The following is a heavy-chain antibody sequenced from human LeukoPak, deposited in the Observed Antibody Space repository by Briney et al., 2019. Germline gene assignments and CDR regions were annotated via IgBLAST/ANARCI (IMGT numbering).Heavy chain of an antibody. D-gene: IGHD3-3*01. J-gene: IGHJ4*02. CDR2: ISGSGGST. CDR3: ARDADFWSGYPSSGLDY. CDR1: GFTFSSYA. V-gene: IGHV3-23*01. Sequence: GGSLRLSCAASGFTFSSYAMSWVRQAPGKGLEWVSAISGSGGSTYYADSVKGRFTISRDNSKNTLYLQMNSLRAEDTAVYYCARDADFWSGYPSSGLDYWGQGTLVTVSS.